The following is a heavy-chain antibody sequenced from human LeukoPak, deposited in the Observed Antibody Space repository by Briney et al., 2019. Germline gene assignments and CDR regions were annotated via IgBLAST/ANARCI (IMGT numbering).Heavy chain of an antibody. Sequence: GGSLRLSCAASGFTFSSYWMHWVRQAPGKGLEWVAIISYDGNDKYYADSVQGRFTISRDNSKNKLYLQMNSLSAEDTAVYYCARSPVPGGGAMITSFDYYYYYYMDVWGKGTAVTVSS. D-gene: IGHD3-16*01. CDR1: GFTFSSYW. CDR2: ISYDGNDK. J-gene: IGHJ6*03. V-gene: IGHV3-30*03. CDR3: ARSPVPGGGAMITSFDYYYYYYMDV.